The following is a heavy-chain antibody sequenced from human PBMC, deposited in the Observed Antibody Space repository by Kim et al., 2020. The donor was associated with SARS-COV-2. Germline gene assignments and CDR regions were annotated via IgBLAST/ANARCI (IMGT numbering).Heavy chain of an antibody. V-gene: IGHV1-2*02. Sequence: ASVKVSCKASGFTFTDFYIHWVRQAPGQGLEWMGRVYTKNGDTRYVRKYQGRVSMTRDTSTTTAYMELNSLTSDDTAVYYCARGGPAHEFDPWGQGTLVTVSS. CDR3: ARGGPAHEFDP. J-gene: IGHJ5*02. CDR1: GFTFTDFY. CDR2: VYTKNGDT.